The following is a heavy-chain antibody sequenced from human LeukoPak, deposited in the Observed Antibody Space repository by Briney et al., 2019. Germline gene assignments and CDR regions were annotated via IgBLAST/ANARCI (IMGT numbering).Heavy chain of an antibody. CDR2: INEDGSTT. CDR1: GFTFSSNW. CDR3: VRDLGGRSGH. J-gene: IGHJ4*02. D-gene: IGHD1-26*01. V-gene: IGHV3-74*01. Sequence: GGSLRLSCAASGFTFSSNWMHWVRQAPGKGLVWVSRINEDGSTTNYADSVKGRSAIFRDNAKNTLYLQMNSLRAEDTAVYYCVRDLGGRSGHWGQGTLVTVSS.